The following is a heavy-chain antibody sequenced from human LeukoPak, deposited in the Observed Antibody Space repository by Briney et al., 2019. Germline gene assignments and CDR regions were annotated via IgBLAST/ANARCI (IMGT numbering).Heavy chain of an antibody. CDR3: AKDGGYSYGKGAFDI. CDR1: GFTFSTYG. D-gene: IGHD5-18*01. Sequence: GGSLRLSCAASGFTFSTYGMHWVRQAPGKGLEWVAFIRYDGSNKYYADSVKGRFTISRDNSKNTLYLQMNSLRAEDTAVYYCAKDGGYSYGKGAFDIWGQGTMVTVSS. V-gene: IGHV3-30*02. J-gene: IGHJ3*02. CDR2: IRYDGSNK.